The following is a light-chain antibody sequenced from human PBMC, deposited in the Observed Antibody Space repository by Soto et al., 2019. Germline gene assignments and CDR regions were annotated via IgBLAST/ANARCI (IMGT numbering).Light chain of an antibody. Sequence: EIVLTQSPGTLSLSPGERATLSCCASQSVFSSYLAWYQQKPGQAPRLLIYGASTRATGIPDRFSGSGAGTDFTLTISRLEREDFAVYYCQQYGMSPPITFGGGTNVEIK. J-gene: IGKJ4*01. CDR3: QQYGMSPPIT. V-gene: IGKV3-20*01. CDR2: GAS. CDR1: QSVFSSY.